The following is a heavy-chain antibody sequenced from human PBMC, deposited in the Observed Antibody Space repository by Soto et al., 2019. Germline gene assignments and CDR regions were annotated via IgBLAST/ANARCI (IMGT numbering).Heavy chain of an antibody. V-gene: IGHV4-59*01. D-gene: IGHD3-3*01. CDR2: IYYSGST. CDR3: ARDGAPYDFWSGYYRGGWFDP. CDR1: GGSISSYY. Sequence: SETLSLTCTVSGGSISSYYWSWIRQPPGKGLEWIGYIYYSGSTNYNPSLKSRVTISVDTSKNQFSLKLSSVTAADTAVYYCARDGAPYDFWSGYYRGGWFDPWGQGTLVTVSS. J-gene: IGHJ5*02.